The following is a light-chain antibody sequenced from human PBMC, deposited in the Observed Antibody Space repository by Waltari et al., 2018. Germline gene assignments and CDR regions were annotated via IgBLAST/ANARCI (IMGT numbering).Light chain of an antibody. CDR3: QQYKDYLGT. Sequence: DIQMTQTPSTLSASVGDRVIITCRASQSIGLYLAWYQQKPGTAPKLLIYETSVLQAGVPSRFSGSASGTEFTLTISSLQPDDFATYYCQQYKDYLGTFGRGTKVEV. V-gene: IGKV1-5*03. CDR1: QSIGLY. J-gene: IGKJ1*01. CDR2: ETS.